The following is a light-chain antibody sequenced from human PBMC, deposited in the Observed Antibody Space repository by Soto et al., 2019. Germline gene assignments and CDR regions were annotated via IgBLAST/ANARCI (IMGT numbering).Light chain of an antibody. V-gene: IGLV1-40*01. Sequence: QSVLTQPPSVSGAPGQRVTISCTGSSSNIGAGYDVHWYQQLPGTAPKLLIYGNSNRPSGVPDRFSGSKSGTSASLAITGLQAEYEADYYCQSYDSSLSGRWVFGGGTKVTVL. CDR1: SSNIGAGYD. CDR2: GNS. J-gene: IGLJ3*02. CDR3: QSYDSSLSGRWV.